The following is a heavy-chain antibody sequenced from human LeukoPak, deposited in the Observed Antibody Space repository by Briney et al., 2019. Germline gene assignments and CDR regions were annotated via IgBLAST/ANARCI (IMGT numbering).Heavy chain of an antibody. V-gene: IGHV3-48*03. Sequence: GGSLRLSCAASGFTFSNYKMNWVRQAPGKGLEWVSYISSSGSIIYYSDSVKGRFTISRDNAKNTLYLQMNSLTAEDTAVYYCARGGDRMLFAMDVWGQGATVTVSS. CDR3: ARGGDRMLFAMDV. J-gene: IGHJ6*02. D-gene: IGHD5-18*01. CDR1: GFTFSNYK. CDR2: ISSSGSII.